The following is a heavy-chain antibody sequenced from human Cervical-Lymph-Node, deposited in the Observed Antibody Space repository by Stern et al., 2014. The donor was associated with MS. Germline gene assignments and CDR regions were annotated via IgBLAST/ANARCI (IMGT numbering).Heavy chain of an antibody. Sequence: VQLVESGAEVKKPGASVKVSCKVSGYTLSEVAIHWVRQAPGKGLEWTGGFDPEHGETRYAQKFQDRVTMAEDRSTDTAYMELSSLRSEDTAVYYCATHRGRVTYYYGMDVWGQGTTVTVSS. D-gene: IGHD2-21*02. CDR3: ATHRGRVTYYYGMDV. V-gene: IGHV1-24*01. CDR1: GYTLSEVA. J-gene: IGHJ6*02. CDR2: FDPEHGET.